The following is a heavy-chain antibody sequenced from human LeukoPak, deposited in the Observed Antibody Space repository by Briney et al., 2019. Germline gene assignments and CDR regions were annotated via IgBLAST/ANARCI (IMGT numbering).Heavy chain of an antibody. CDR3: AREIVPPTVTTLGYFDL. CDR2: INHSGST. D-gene: IGHD4-17*01. CDR1: GGSFSGYY. V-gene: IGHV4-34*01. Sequence: PSETLSLTCAVYGGSFSGYYWSWIRQPPGKGLEWIGEINHSGSTNYNPSLKSRVTISVDTSKNQFSLKLSSVTAADTAVYYCAREIVPPTVTTLGYFDLWGRGTLVTVSS. J-gene: IGHJ2*01.